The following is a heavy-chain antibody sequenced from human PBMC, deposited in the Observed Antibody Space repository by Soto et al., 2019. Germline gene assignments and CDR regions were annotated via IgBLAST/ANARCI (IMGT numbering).Heavy chain of an antibody. CDR1: GGTFSSYA. Sequence: QVQLVQSGAEVKKPGSSVKVSCKASGGTFSSYAISWVRQAPGQGLEWMGGIIPIFGTANYAQKFQGRVTSTADESTSTAYMEVSSLRSEDTAVYYCARDPDYGDYDWYFDLWGRGTLVTVSS. D-gene: IGHD4-17*01. CDR3: ARDPDYGDYDWYFDL. V-gene: IGHV1-69*12. CDR2: IIPIFGTA. J-gene: IGHJ2*01.